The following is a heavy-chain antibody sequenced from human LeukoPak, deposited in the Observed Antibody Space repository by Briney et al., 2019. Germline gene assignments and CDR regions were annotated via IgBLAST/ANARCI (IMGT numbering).Heavy chain of an antibody. D-gene: IGHD6-13*01. J-gene: IGHJ6*02. V-gene: IGHV3-30*18. CDR3: AKDPAASSSYYYGMDV. CDR1: GFTFSSYG. CDR2: ISYDGSDK. Sequence: PGRSLRLSCAASGFTFSSYGMHWVRQAPGKGLEWVAVISYDGSDKYYADSVKGRFTISRDNSKNTLYLQMNSLRAEDTAVYYCAKDPAASSSYYYGMDVWGQGTTVTVSS.